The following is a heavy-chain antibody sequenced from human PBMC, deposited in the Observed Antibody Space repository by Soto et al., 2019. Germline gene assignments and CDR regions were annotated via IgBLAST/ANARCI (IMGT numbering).Heavy chain of an antibody. D-gene: IGHD3-3*01. Sequence: VQLLQSGGEVRKPGASVKVSCKTSGYTFTNYAINWVRQAPGQGLQWIGWISAYSGDTKYAQRFQDRLTVTTDPSTTSVPMERMSLGASAMAVYYCARDGRAFSIFGETMDVWGQGTMVTVSS. CDR1: GYTFTNYA. J-gene: IGHJ6*02. V-gene: IGHV1-18*03. CDR3: ARDGRAFSIFGETMDV. CDR2: ISAYSGDT.